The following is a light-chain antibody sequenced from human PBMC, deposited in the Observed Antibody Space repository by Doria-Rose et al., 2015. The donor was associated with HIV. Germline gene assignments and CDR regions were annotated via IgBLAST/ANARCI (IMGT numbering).Light chain of an antibody. Sequence: EIVLTQSPGNLSLSPGERATLSCRASQSFSSTYLAWYQQKPGQAPSLLIYDGSTSATGIPDRFSASGSGTDFTLTINRLEPEDFALYYCYQYGTSWTFGQGTKVEI. V-gene: IGKV3-20*01. CDR3: YQYGTSWT. J-gene: IGKJ1*01. CDR2: DGS. CDR1: QSFSSTY.